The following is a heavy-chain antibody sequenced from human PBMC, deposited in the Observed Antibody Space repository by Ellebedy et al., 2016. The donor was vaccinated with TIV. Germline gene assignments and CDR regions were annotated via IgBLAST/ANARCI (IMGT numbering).Heavy chain of an antibody. V-gene: IGHV3-66*02. CDR2: FFSGGST. Sequence: GGSLRLSXAASGFTVSSNYINWVRQAPGKGLEWLSVFFSGGSTFYADSVKGRFTISRDNSKNILHLHMDTLRTEDTAVYYCAREDGDYPVDAFDVWGQGTMVTVSS. D-gene: IGHD4-17*01. J-gene: IGHJ3*01. CDR1: GFTVSSNY. CDR3: AREDGDYPVDAFDV.